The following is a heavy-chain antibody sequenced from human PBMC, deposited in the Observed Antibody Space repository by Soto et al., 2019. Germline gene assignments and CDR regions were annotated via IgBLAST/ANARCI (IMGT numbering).Heavy chain of an antibody. J-gene: IGHJ4*02. CDR2: VFHSGST. D-gene: IGHD1-26*01. Sequence: QLQLQESGPGLLKPSETLSLTCTVSGGSVSSGSYYWSWNRQPPGEGLEWIGWVFHSGSTKYNASLKSRVTISVDRSKNQFSLNLSYVTAADTAVYYCARDSSGRYDYWGQGTLVTVSS. V-gene: IGHV4-61*01. CDR3: ARDSSGRYDY. CDR1: GGSVSSGSYY.